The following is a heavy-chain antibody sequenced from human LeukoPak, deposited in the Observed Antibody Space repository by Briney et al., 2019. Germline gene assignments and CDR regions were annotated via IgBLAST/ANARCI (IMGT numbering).Heavy chain of an antibody. Sequence: GGSLRLSCAASGFTFSTYSMNWVRQAPGKGLEWVSYISSSSSSIYYADSVKGRFTISRDNSKNSLFLHMNSLRAEDTAVYYCARIGSAAFTDYWGQGTLVTVSS. J-gene: IGHJ4*02. V-gene: IGHV3-48*01. CDR2: ISSSSSSI. CDR3: ARIGSAAFTDY. CDR1: GFTFSTYS. D-gene: IGHD3-3*02.